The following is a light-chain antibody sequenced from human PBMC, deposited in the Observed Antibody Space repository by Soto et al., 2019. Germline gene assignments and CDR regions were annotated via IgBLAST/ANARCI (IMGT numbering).Light chain of an antibody. V-gene: IGKV1-5*01. Sequence: DIQMTQSPSTLSASVGDRVTIACRASQSISSWLAWYQQKLGRAPRLLIYDASRLESGVPSRFSVSRYGTEFTLTISSLPPDDFANYYRQQYSTYPMLSFCAGTKVDIX. CDR3: QQYSTYPMLS. CDR1: QSISSW. J-gene: IGKJ4*01. CDR2: DAS.